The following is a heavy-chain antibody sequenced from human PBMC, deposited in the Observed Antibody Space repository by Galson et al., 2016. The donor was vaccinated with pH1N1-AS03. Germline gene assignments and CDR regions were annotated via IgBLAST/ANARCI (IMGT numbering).Heavy chain of an antibody. J-gene: IGHJ6*02. D-gene: IGHD2-2*01. CDR1: GYTFTGFS. CDR2: INTDSGVT. CDR3: PRDPRGPCTSATCPTTYYFGMDV. Sequence: SVKVSCKASGYTFTGFSVNWVRQAPGQGLEWMGWINTDSGVTNYAQEFEAWVTMTRATSVSKAYMELYGLKSDEPAVYYCPRDPRGPCTSATCPTTYYFGMDVWGQGTTVIVSS. V-gene: IGHV1-2*04.